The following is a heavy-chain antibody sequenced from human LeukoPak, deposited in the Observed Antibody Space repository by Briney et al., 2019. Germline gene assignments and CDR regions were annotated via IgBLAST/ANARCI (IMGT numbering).Heavy chain of an antibody. Sequence: PGGSLRLSCAASGFTFSNAWMYCVRQPPGKGLEWVGRIKSKIDGGTTQYAAPVKGRFTISRDDSKNTLYLPMHSLNTEGTAVYYCTTDAPHYYGSGTKTDAFDLWGQGTMVTVSS. J-gene: IGHJ3*01. V-gene: IGHV3-15*01. CDR3: TTDAPHYYGSGTKTDAFDL. CDR2: IKSKIDGGTT. D-gene: IGHD3-10*01. CDR1: GFTFSNAW.